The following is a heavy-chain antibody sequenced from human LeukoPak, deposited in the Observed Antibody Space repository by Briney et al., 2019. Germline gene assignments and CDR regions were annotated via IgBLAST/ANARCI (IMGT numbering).Heavy chain of an antibody. CDR1: GFTFSSYA. CDR2: ISGSGGST. CDR3: AKGSISGVVLVPATCAPNDY. D-gene: IGHD2-15*01. Sequence: PGGSLRLSCAASGFTFSSYAMSWVRQAPGKGLEWVSAISGSGGSTYYVDSVKGRFTISRDNSKNTLYLQMNSLTVEDTAIYYCAKGSISGVVLVPATCAPNDYWGQGTLVTVSS. V-gene: IGHV3-23*01. J-gene: IGHJ4*02.